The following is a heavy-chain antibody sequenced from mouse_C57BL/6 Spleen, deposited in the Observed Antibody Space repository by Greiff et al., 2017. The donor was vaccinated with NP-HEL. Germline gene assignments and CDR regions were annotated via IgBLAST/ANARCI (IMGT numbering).Heavy chain of an antibody. CDR2: IHPNSGST. CDR3: GRNRYDDYAMDY. CDR1: GYTFTSYW. V-gene: IGHV1-64*01. J-gene: IGHJ4*01. D-gene: IGHD2-12*01. Sequence: QVQLQQPGAELVKPGASVKLSCKASGYTFTSYWMHWVKQRPGQGLEWIGMIHPNSGSTNYNEKFKSKATLTVDKSSSTAYMQLSSLTSEDSAVYYCGRNRYDDYAMDYWGQGTSVTVSS.